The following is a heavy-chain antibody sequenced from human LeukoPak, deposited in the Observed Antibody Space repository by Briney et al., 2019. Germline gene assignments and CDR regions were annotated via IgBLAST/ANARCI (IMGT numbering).Heavy chain of an antibody. J-gene: IGHJ4*02. CDR3: ARDREGAPYYFDY. Sequence: SETLSLTCTVSGGSISSGGYYWSWIRPHPGKGLEWIGYIYYSGSTYYNPSLKSRVTISVDTSKNQFSLKLSSVTAADTAVYYCARDREGAPYYFDYWGQGTLVPVSS. CDR1: GGSISSGGYY. V-gene: IGHV4-31*03. CDR2: IYYSGST.